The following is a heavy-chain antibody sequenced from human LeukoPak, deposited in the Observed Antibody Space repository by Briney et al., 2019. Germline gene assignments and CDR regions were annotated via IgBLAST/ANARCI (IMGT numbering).Heavy chain of an antibody. J-gene: IGHJ5*02. Sequence: ASVKVSCKVSGYTLTELSMHWVRQAPGKGLEWMGGFDPEDGETIYAQKFQGRVTMTEDTSTDTACMELSSLRSEDTAVYYCATYPYGDCVDWFDPWGQGTLVTVSS. D-gene: IGHD4-17*01. V-gene: IGHV1-24*01. CDR3: ATYPYGDCVDWFDP. CDR2: FDPEDGET. CDR1: GYTLTELS.